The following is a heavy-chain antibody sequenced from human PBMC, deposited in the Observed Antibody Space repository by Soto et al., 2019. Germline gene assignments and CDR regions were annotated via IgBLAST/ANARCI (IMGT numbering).Heavy chain of an antibody. D-gene: IGHD3-22*01. J-gene: IGHJ4*02. CDR1: GFSLSSSGVA. CDR2: IYWDDDQ. CDR3: AHRHLKSYYDTSGWGFDS. V-gene: IGHV2-5*02. Sequence: KESGSTLVKPTQTLTLTCTFSGFSLSSSGVAVGWLRQPPGKALEWLALIYWDDDQRYSPSLKSRLTITKDTSKNQVVLTMTNMNPVDTATFYCAHRHLKSYYDTSGWGFDSWGQGTLVTVSS.